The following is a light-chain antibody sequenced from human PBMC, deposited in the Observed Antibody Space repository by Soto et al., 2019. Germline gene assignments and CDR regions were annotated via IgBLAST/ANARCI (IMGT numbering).Light chain of an antibody. CDR1: QSVSSY. Sequence: EIVLTQSPATLSLSPGERATLSCRASQSVSSYLGWYQQKPGQAPRLLIYDASNRATGIPARISGSGSGTDFTLTISSLDPEDFAVYYCQQSRNWPLTFGGGTKVEIK. CDR3: QQSRNWPLT. CDR2: DAS. J-gene: IGKJ4*01. V-gene: IGKV3-11*01.